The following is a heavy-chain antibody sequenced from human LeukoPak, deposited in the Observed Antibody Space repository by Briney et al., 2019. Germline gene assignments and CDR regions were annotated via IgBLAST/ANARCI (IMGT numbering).Heavy chain of an antibody. CDR3: AKDGHYYDSSGYYADY. CDR2: ISYDGSNK. CDR1: GFTFSSYG. V-gene: IGHV3-30*18. D-gene: IGHD3-22*01. Sequence: GGSLRLSCAASGFTFSSYGMHWVRQAPGKGLEWVAVISYDGSNKYYADSVKGRFTISRDNSKNTLYLQMNSLRAEDTAEYYCAKDGHYYDSSGYYADYWGQGTLVTVSS. J-gene: IGHJ4*02.